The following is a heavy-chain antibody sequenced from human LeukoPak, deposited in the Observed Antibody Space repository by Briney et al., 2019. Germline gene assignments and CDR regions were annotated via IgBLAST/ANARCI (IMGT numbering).Heavy chain of an antibody. J-gene: IGHJ4*02. CDR1: GFTFSNYW. Sequence: PGGSLRLSCAASGFTFSNYWLNWVRQVPGKGLMWVSRMSGDGSSTNYADSVKGRFTISRDNAKNTLYLQMNSLRVEDTALYYCARSFSNTVRGVGDSWGQGIQVTVSS. CDR3: ARSFSNTVRGVGDS. V-gene: IGHV3-74*01. CDR2: MSGDGSST. D-gene: IGHD3-10*01.